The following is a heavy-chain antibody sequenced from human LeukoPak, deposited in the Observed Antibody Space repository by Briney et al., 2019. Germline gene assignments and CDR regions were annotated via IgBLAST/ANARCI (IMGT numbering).Heavy chain of an antibody. Sequence: GGSLRLSCAASGFTFSSYWMSWVSQAPGKGLEWVANIKQDGSEKYYVDSVKGRFTISRDNAKSSLYLQMNSLRAEDTAVYYCARVEGKNDFWNDYKYYGMDVWGQGTTISVSS. D-gene: IGHD3-3*01. CDR2: IKQDGSEK. J-gene: IGHJ6*02. CDR3: ARVEGKNDFWNDYKYYGMDV. V-gene: IGHV3-7*03. CDR1: GFTFSSYW.